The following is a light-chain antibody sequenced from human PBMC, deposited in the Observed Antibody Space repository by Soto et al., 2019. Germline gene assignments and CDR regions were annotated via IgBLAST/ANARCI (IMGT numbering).Light chain of an antibody. CDR1: QSVRNTY. V-gene: IGKV3-20*01. CDR3: QQYGESQPT. CDR2: GAP. J-gene: IGKJ4*01. Sequence: EIVLTQSPGTLSLSPGERATLSCRASQSVRNTYLAWYQQKPGQAPRLLVSGAPSRATGIPDRYSGSGSGTDFTLTINRLEPEDFAVYFCQQYGESQPTLGGGTKVEIK.